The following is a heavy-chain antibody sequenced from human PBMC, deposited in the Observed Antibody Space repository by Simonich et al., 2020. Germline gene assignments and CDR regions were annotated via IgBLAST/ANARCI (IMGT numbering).Heavy chain of an antibody. D-gene: IGHD2-15*01. V-gene: IGHV1-8*03. CDR2: MNPNSGNT. CDR3: ARGRGGMSRGYVDY. CDR1: GYTFTSFD. Sequence: QVQLVQSGAEVKKPGASVKVSCKPSGYTFTSFDINWVRQATGQGLEWRGWMNPNSGNTGYAQKFQGRVTITRKTSIITAYMGLSSLRSEDTAVYYCARGRGGMSRGYVDYWGQGTLVTVSS. J-gene: IGHJ4*02.